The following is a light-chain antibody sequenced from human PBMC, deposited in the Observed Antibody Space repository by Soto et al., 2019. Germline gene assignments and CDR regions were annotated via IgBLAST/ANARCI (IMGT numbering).Light chain of an antibody. V-gene: IGLV2-14*01. Sequence: QSALTQPASVSGSPGQSITLSCTGTSSDVGGYNYVSWYQQHPGQAPKLIIYEVSDRPSGVSPRFSGSKSGNTASLTISGLQVEDEADYFCTSYTSTIPYVFGSGTKVTVL. CDR3: TSYTSTIPYV. CDR2: EVS. J-gene: IGLJ1*01. CDR1: SSDVGGYNY.